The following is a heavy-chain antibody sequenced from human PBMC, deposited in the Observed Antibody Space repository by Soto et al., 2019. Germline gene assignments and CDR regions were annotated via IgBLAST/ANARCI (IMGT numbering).Heavy chain of an antibody. CDR3: ARQRTTVVTQAYFDH. J-gene: IGHJ4*02. CDR1: GESISSSSYY. CDR2: IYYSGRT. Sequence: KASETLSLTCNVSGESISSSSYYWGWIRQPPGKGLEWIGSIYYSGRTYYNPSFKSRVTISIDTSKNQFSLKLSSVTATDTAVYYCARQRTTVVTQAYFDHWGQGALVTVS. D-gene: IGHD2-21*02. V-gene: IGHV4-39*01.